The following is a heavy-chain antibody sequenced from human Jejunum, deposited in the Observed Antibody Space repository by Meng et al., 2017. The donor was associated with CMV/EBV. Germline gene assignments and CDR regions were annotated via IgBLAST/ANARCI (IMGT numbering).Heavy chain of an antibody. V-gene: IGHV3-23*01. Sequence: LVRQASSKVPVWVSGLSLRGATTNYADSVKVRFTIFRDHFKNVLYLQMRTVSAEDRDVYYGARKKESDAFWGCQRSNYFDYWGQGTLVTVSS. D-gene: IGHD3-3*01. J-gene: IGHJ4*02. CDR3: ARKKESDAFWGCQRSNYFDY. CDR2: LSLRGATT.